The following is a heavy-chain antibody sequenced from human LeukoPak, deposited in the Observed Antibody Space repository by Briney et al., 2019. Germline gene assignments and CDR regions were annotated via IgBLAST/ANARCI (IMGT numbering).Heavy chain of an antibody. J-gene: IGHJ4*02. CDR1: GGSINRGGYY. V-gene: IGHV4-31*03. CDR2: VYYSGTT. D-gene: IGHD2-15*01. Sequence: SQTLSLTCTVSGGSINRGGYYWSWIRQYPGKGLEWIGYVYYSGTTYYNPSLKSRLTISVDTSETRFSLRLRSLTAADTAVYYCARNYASCRSGSCYSGHFDYWGQGTLVTVSS. CDR3: ARNYASCRSGSCYSGHFDY.